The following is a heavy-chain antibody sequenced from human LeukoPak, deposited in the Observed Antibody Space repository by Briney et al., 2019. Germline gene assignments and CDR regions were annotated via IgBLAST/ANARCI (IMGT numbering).Heavy chain of an antibody. CDR3: AKEGPSSGWIYYFDY. CDR2: IWYDGSNK. Sequence: GGSLRLSCAASGFTFSSYGMHWVRQAPGKGLEWMAVIWYDGSNKYYADSVKGRFTISRDNSKNTLYLQMNSLRAEDTAVYYCAKEGPSSGWIYYFDYWGQGTLVTVSS. V-gene: IGHV3-33*06. J-gene: IGHJ4*02. CDR1: GFTFSSYG. D-gene: IGHD6-19*01.